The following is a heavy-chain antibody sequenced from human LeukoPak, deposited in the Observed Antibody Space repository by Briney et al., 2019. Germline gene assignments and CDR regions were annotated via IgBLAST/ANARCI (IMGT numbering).Heavy chain of an antibody. CDR1: GYTFTGYY. V-gene: IGHV1-2*02. Sequence: ASVKVSCKASGYTFTGYYMHWVRQAPGQGLEWMGWISPNSGGTNYAQKFLGRLTMTSDTSTSTAYMDLSRLRSDDTAVYYCARDDRESNGGYPAPDYWGQGTLVTVSS. J-gene: IGHJ4*02. CDR2: ISPNSGGT. D-gene: IGHD4-11*01. CDR3: ARDDRESNGGYPAPDY.